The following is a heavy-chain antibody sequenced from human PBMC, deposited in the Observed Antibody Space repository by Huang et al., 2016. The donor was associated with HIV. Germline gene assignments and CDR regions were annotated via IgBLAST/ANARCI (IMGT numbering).Heavy chain of an antibody. V-gene: IGHV4-39*01. D-gene: IGHD3-22*01. Sequence: QLQLQGSGPGLVKPSEPLSLTCTVSGGSITSSRYYWGWISQPPGKGLEWVGSIYYSGSNDCNPPLKSRVAVSVETSKNQFSLKLSSVTAADTAVYYCARHCSCYDSSGYTPWDAFDIWGQGTMVTVSS. J-gene: IGHJ3*02. CDR3: ARHCSCYDSSGYTPWDAFDI. CDR1: GGSITSSRYY. CDR2: IYYSGSN.